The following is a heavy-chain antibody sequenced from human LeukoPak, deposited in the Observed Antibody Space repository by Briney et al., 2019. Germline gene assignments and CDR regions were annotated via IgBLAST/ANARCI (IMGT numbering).Heavy chain of an antibody. CDR1: GYTFTSYD. J-gene: IGHJ4*02. CDR2: MNPNSGNT. Sequence: ASVKVSCKASGYTFTSYDINWVRQATGQGLEWMGWMNPNSGNTGYAQKFQGRVTMTRNTSISTAYMELSSLRSEDTAVYYCARGHAHYGDYDYWGQGTLVTVSS. V-gene: IGHV1-8*01. CDR3: ARGHAHYGDYDY. D-gene: IGHD4-17*01.